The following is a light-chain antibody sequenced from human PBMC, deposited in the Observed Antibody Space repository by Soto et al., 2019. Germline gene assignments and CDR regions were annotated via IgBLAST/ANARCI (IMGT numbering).Light chain of an antibody. Sequence: AIQMTQSPSSLSATVGDRVTITCRASQGITDDLSWYQQKPGRAPKLLIYAASSSQNGVPPRFSGSGSGTDFILTITILHPEDFGTYYRHQVHSFLFTSGGGNKVDTK. CDR1: QGITDD. CDR2: AAS. V-gene: IGKV1-6*01. CDR3: HQVHSFLFT. J-gene: IGKJ4*01.